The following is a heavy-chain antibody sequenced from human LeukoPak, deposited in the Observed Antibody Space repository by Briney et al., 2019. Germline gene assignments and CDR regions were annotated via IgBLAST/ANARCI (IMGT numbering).Heavy chain of an antibody. J-gene: IGHJ3*02. CDR1: GFTFSSYA. V-gene: IGHV3-23*01. D-gene: IGHD1-26*01. CDR2: ISGSGGST. Sequence: PGGTLRLSCAVSGFTFSSYAMSWVRQAPGKGLEWVSAISGSGGSTYYADSVKGRFTISRDNSKNTLYLQMNSLRAEDTAVYYCAKVLGWELLGSGFDAFDIWGQGTMVTVSS. CDR3: AKVLGWELLGSGFDAFDI.